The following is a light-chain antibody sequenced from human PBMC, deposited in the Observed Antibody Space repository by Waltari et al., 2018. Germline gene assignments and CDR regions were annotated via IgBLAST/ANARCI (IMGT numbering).Light chain of an antibody. J-gene: IGKJ3*01. CDR3: MQALQTPWA. CDR2: LGS. CDR1: QSLLHSNGYNA. V-gene: IGKV2-28*01. Sequence: DIVMTQSPLSLPVTPVEPASISCRSSQSLLHSNGYNALVWYLQKPGQSPQLLIYLGSNRASGVPDRFSGSGSGTDFTLKISRVEAEDVGVYYCMQALQTPWAFGPGTKVDIK.